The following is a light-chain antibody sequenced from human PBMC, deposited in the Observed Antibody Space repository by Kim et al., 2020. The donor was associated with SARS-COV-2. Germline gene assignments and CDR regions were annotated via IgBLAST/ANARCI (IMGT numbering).Light chain of an antibody. V-gene: IGKV3-20*01. J-gene: IGKJ1*01. CDR3: QQYGTT. CDR1: QSVSSSY. CDR2: GAS. Sequence: EIVLTQSPGPLSLSPGERATLSCRASQSVSSSYLAWYQQKPGQAPRLLIYGASSRATGIPDRFSGSGSGTDFTLTISRLEPEDFAVYYCQQYGTTFGQGTKVDIK.